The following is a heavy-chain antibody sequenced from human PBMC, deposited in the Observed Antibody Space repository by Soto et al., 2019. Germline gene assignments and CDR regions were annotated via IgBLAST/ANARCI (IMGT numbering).Heavy chain of an antibody. V-gene: IGHV3-30-3*01. CDR2: ISYDGSNK. Sequence: GGSLRLSCAASGFTFSSYAMHWVRQAPGKGLEWVAVISYDGSNKYYADSVKGRFTISRDNSKNTLYLQMNSLRAEDTAVYYCARDSSSSWYMAYLFDYWGQGTLVTVSS. CDR3: ARDSSSSWYMAYLFDY. CDR1: GFTFSSYA. J-gene: IGHJ4*02. D-gene: IGHD6-13*01.